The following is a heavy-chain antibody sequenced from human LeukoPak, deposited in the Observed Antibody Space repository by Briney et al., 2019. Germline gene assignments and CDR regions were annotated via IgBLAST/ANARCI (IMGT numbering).Heavy chain of an antibody. D-gene: IGHD2-21*02. Sequence: SETLSLTCTVSGGSISSYYWSWIRQPAGKGLEWIGRIYTSGSTNYNPSLKSRVAISVDKSKNQFSLKLSSVTAADTAVYYCAREGGFVVVTATYYFDYWGQGTLVTVSS. CDR3: AREGGFVVVTATYYFDY. V-gene: IGHV4-4*07. CDR1: GGSISSYY. J-gene: IGHJ4*02. CDR2: IYTSGST.